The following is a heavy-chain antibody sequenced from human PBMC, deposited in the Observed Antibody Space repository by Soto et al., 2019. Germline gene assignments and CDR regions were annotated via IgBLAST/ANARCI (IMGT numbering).Heavy chain of an antibody. CDR1: GYTFTSYA. D-gene: IGHD3-9*01. V-gene: IGHV1-3*01. CDR3: AREPLFVGRCYDKCFVP. J-gene: IGHJ5*02. CDR2: INVGNGNT. Sequence: ASVKVSCKGSGYTFTSYAIHWVRQAPGQSLEWMGWINVGNGNTEYSQKLQDRVTMTRDTSARTVYMELSSLRSEDTAMYYCAREPLFVGRCYDKCFVPWGQGPLGTVFS.